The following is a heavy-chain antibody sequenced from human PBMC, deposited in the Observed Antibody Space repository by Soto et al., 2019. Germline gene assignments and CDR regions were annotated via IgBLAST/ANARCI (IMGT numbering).Heavy chain of an antibody. Sequence: ASVKVSCKASGYTFTSYGISWVRQAPGQGLEWMGWISAYNGNTNYAQKPQGRVTMTTDTSTSTAYMELRSLRSDDTAVYYCARINWNYGWFDPWGQGTLVTVSS. D-gene: IGHD1-7*01. CDR3: ARINWNYGWFDP. CDR2: ISAYNGNT. V-gene: IGHV1-18*01. J-gene: IGHJ5*02. CDR1: GYTFTSYG.